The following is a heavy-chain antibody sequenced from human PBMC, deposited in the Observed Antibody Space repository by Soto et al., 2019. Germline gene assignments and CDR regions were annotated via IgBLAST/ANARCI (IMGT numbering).Heavy chain of an antibody. CDR2: IYYSGST. Sequence: SETLSLTCTVSGGAISSYYWSWIRQPPGKGLEWIGYIYYSGSTNYNPSLKSRVTISVDTSKNQFSLKLSSGTAADTAVYYCARDNYDFGSGYQNYNWFDPWGQGTLVTVSS. J-gene: IGHJ5*02. D-gene: IGHD3-3*01. CDR3: ARDNYDFGSGYQNYNWFDP. V-gene: IGHV4-59*01. CDR1: GGAISSYY.